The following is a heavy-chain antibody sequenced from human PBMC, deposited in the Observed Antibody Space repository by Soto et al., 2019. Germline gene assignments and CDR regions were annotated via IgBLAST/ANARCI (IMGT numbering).Heavy chain of an antibody. CDR3: ARGQVVAAQH. V-gene: IGHV4-31*03. CDR1: GGSIISGGYY. D-gene: IGHD2-15*01. Sequence: SETLSLTCTVSGGSIISGGYYWIWIRQHPGKDLEWIGYIYYSGSTYYNPSLKSRVTISVDTSKNQFSLKLSSVTAADTAVYYCARGQVVAAQHWGQGTLVTVSS. CDR2: IYYSGST. J-gene: IGHJ4*02.